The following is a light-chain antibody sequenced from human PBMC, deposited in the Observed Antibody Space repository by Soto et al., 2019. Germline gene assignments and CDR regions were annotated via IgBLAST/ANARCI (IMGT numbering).Light chain of an antibody. J-gene: IGLJ1*01. CDR1: SSDVGGYHY. CDR2: EVT. Sequence: QSALTQPPSASGSPGQSVTISCTGTSSDVGGYHYVSWYQQHPGKAPKLMIHEVTKRPSGVPDRFSGSKSGNTASLTVSGLQGEDEADYYCSSYAGSSTQVFGTGTKLTVL. V-gene: IGLV2-8*01. CDR3: SSYAGSSTQV.